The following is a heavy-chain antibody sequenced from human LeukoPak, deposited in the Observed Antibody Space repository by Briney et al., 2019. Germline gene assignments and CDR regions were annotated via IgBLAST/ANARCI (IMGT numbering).Heavy chain of an antibody. CDR3: AREVYRIGVGGFDP. V-gene: IGHV3-20*04. Sequence: GGSLRLSCAASGFSFDDYDMAWLRQAPGKGLEWVSDIDWKGRPTSYADSVKGRFTISRDNAQKSLYLQMDSLRAEDAALYYCAREVYRIGVGGFDPWGQGTLVIVSS. CDR2: IDWKGRPT. CDR1: GFSFDDYD. J-gene: IGHJ5*02. D-gene: IGHD6-19*01.